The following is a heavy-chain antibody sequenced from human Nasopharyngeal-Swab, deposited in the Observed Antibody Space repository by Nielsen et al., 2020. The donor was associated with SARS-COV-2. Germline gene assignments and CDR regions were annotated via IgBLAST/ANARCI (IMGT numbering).Heavy chain of an antibody. CDR2: INHSGST. CDR3: ARGSGDYVFDY. Sequence: WIRQPPGKGLEWIGEINHSGSTNYNPSLKSRVTISVDTSKNQFSLKLSSVTAADTAVYYCARGSGDYVFDYWGQGTLVTVSS. V-gene: IGHV4-34*01. D-gene: IGHD4-17*01. J-gene: IGHJ4*02.